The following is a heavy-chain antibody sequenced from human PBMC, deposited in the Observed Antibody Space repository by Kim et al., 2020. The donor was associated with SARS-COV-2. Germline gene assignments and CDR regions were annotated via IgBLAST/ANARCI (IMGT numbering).Heavy chain of an antibody. J-gene: IGHJ4*02. CDR2: IWNGGS. V-gene: IGHV3-33*01. CDR3: ARGAILARPDY. D-gene: IGHD6-6*01. Sequence: GGSLRLSCAASGFTFRNYAMHWVRQAPAKGLEWVAVIWNGGSHYADSVKGRFTISRDNSQRTLYLQMNTLRVEDTAVYYCARGAILARPDYWGQGTLVTVSS. CDR1: GFTFRNYA.